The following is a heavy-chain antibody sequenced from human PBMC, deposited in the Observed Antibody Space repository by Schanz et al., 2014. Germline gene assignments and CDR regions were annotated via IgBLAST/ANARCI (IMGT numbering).Heavy chain of an antibody. D-gene: IGHD6-13*01. CDR3: VKIGYTHWSLDD. V-gene: IGHV3-7*01. CDR2: IKHDGSEK. CDR1: GFAFDTYW. J-gene: IGHJ4*02. Sequence: EVQLVESGGGLVQPGRSLRLSCAASGFAFDTYWMSWVRQAPGKGLEWVANIKHDGSEKYYVDSVKGRFTISRDNAKNSHYLQMNSLRVEDTAVFYCVKIGYTHWSLDDWGQGILVTVS.